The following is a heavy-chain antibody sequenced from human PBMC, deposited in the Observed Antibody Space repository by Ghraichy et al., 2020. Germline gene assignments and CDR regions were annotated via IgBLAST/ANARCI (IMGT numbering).Heavy chain of an antibody. V-gene: IGHV1-2*06. D-gene: IGHD6-19*01. J-gene: IGHJ6*02. CDR1: GYTFTDYY. CDR3: ARRVPRKLLAVAAATGLDV. CDR2: INPKTGDT. Sequence: ASVKVSCKASGYTFTDYYMHWVRQAPGQGFEWMGRINPKTGDTNNPQKFQGRVNMTRDTSISTAYMELSSLTSDDTAVYYCARRVPRKLLAVAAATGLDVWGHGTTVTVSS.